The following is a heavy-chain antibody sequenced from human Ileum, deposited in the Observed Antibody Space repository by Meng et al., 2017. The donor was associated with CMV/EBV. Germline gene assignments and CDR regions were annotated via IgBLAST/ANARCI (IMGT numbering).Heavy chain of an antibody. D-gene: IGHD6-13*01. J-gene: IGHJ4*02. CDR2: VYYSGST. V-gene: IGHV4-39*01. CDR1: GASIRSSGYF. CDR3: ARHWGSVASAGTIYFDY. Sequence: SETLSLTCTVSGASIRSSGYFWGWVRQPPGKGLEWFASVYYSGSTYYYPSLKSRVTVSVDTSMSQFSLKLTSVTAADTAVYYCARHWGSVASAGTIYFDYWGQGTLVTVSS.